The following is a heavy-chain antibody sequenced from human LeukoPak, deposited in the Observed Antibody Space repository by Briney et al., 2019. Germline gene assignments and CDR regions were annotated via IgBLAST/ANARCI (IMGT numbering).Heavy chain of an antibody. V-gene: IGHV3-30*04. J-gene: IGHJ4*02. CDR3: ARGYRPYNSACLLAS. CDR1: GFTFSTYT. Sequence: PARSLRLSCAASGFTFSTYTMHWVRQAPGKGLEWVAVIAYDGSYTYYAESVRGRFTFSRDNSKNTLYLQMNSLKPEDTAVYYCARGYRPYNSACLLASWGQGTLVTVSS. D-gene: IGHD6-25*01. CDR2: IAYDGSYT.